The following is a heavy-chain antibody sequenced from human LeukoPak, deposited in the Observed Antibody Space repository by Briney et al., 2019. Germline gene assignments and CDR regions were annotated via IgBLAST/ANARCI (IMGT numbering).Heavy chain of an antibody. CDR1: GFTFSSYS. D-gene: IGHD3-9*01. J-gene: IGHJ6*02. V-gene: IGHV3-48*04. CDR3: ASDYDILTGYYGMDV. CDR2: ISSSSSTI. Sequence: GGSLRLSCAASGFTFSSYSMNWVRQAPGKGLEWVSYISSSSSTIYYADSVKGRFTISRDNAKNSLYLQMNSLRAEDTAVYYCASDYDILTGYYGMDVWGQGTTVTVSS.